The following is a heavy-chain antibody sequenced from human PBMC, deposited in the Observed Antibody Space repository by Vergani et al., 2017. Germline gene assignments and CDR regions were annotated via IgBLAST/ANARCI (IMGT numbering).Heavy chain of an antibody. D-gene: IGHD3-10*01. J-gene: IGHJ5*02. CDR1: GFTFDDYA. CDR2: ISWNSGSI. Sequence: EVQLVESGGGLVQPGRSLRLSCAASGFTFDDYAMHWVRQAPGKGLEWVSGISWNSGSIGYADSVKGRFTISRDNSKNTLYLQMNSLRAEDTAVYYCARLYSPSGSYYRGWFDPWGQGTLVTVSS. V-gene: IGHV3-9*01. CDR3: ARLYSPSGSYYRGWFDP.